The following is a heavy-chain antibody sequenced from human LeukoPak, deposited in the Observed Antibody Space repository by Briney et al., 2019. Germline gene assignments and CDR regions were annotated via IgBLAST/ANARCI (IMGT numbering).Heavy chain of an antibody. V-gene: IGHV6-1*01. Sequence: SQTLSLTCAISGDSVSSNSAAWNWIRQSPSRGLEWLGRTYYRSKWYYDYAVSVKSRITINPDTAKNQFSLQLNSVTPEDTAVYYCARMTTVVTRAYDYWGQEPWSPSPQ. J-gene: IGHJ4*01. CDR2: TYYRSKWYY. CDR1: GDSVSSNSAA. CDR3: ARMTTVVTRAYDY. D-gene: IGHD4-23*01.